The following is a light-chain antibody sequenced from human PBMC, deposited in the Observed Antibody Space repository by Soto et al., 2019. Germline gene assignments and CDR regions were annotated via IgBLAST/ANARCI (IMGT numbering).Light chain of an antibody. J-gene: IGLJ1*01. CDR3: SSYAGSNNPLFV. CDR1: SSNIGAHYD. CDR2: GNS. V-gene: IGLV1-40*01. Sequence: QSVLTQPPSVSGAPGQRVTISCTGSSSNIGAHYDVHWYQQLPGTAPKLLIYGNSNRPSGVPDRFSGSKSGTSASLAITGLQAEDEVVNYCSSYAGSNNPLFVFGTGTKV.